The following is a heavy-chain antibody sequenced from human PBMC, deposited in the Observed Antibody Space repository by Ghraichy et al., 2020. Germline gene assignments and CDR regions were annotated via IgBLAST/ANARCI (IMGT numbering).Heavy chain of an antibody. V-gene: IGHV4-59*01. J-gene: IGHJ3*02. CDR1: GGSISRFY. CDR3: ANNRVGNIPPVLDI. CDR2: IYYSGTT. Sequence: SETLSLTCNVSGGSISRFYWSWVRQPPGEGLEWIGHIYYSGTTKYNPSLKSRITMSVDTSKNQFSLKLNSLTAADTAVYYCANNRVGNIPPVLDIWGQGTTVTVSS. D-gene: IGHD2-21*01.